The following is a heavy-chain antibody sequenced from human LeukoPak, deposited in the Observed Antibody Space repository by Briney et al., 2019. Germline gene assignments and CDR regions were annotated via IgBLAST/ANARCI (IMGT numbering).Heavy chain of an antibody. D-gene: IGHD5-18*01. Sequence: PGGSLRLSCAASGFTFSSYWMNWVRQAPGKGLEWLANIRQDGNEKHYVDSVKGRFTMSRDNAKNSLYLQMNSLRAEDTAVYYCVRDVSGPSYGDYWGQGTLVTVSS. CDR2: IRQDGNEK. J-gene: IGHJ4*02. CDR1: GFTFSSYW. V-gene: IGHV3-7*01. CDR3: VRDVSGPSYGDY.